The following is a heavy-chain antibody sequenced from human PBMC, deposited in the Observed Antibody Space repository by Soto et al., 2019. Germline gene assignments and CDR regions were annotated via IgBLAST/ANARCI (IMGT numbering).Heavy chain of an antibody. D-gene: IGHD3-9*01. J-gene: IGHJ6*02. CDR2: INPNSGGT. CDR1: GYTFTGYY. V-gene: IGHV1-2*04. Sequence: ASVKVSCKASGYTFTGYYMHWVRQAPGQGLEWMGWINPNSGGTNYAQKFQGWVTMTRDTSISTAYMELSRLRSDDTAVYYCAREALRYFDWLLATGAGYGMDVWGQGTRVTVSS. CDR3: AREALRYFDWLLATGAGYGMDV.